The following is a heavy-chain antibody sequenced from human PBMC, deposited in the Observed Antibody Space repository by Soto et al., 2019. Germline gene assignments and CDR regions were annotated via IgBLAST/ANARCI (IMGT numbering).Heavy chain of an antibody. V-gene: IGHV4-61*01. CDR2: VYHTGRT. CDR3: ARDFAYFDS. J-gene: IGHJ4*02. Sequence: SSETLSLTCTVSGGSFKSGSYSWSWIRQPPGKGLEWIGYVYHTGRTSYNPSLKSRVSIPMDTSKNQFSLNLDSVTAADTAVYFCARDFAYFDSWGQGTLVTVSS. CDR1: GGSFKSGSYS. D-gene: IGHD3-3*01.